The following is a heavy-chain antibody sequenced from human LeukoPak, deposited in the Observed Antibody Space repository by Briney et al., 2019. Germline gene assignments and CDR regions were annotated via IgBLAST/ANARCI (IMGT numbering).Heavy chain of an antibody. Sequence: GGSLRLSCAASGFTFSSHSMNWVRQAPGKGLEWVSYISSSSSTIYYADSVKGRFTISRDNAKNSLYLQMNSLRAEDTAVYYCAKDFHASSGYYLDYWGQGTLVTVSS. CDR3: AKDFHASSGYYLDY. D-gene: IGHD3-22*01. V-gene: IGHV3-48*01. J-gene: IGHJ4*02. CDR1: GFTFSSHS. CDR2: ISSSSSTI.